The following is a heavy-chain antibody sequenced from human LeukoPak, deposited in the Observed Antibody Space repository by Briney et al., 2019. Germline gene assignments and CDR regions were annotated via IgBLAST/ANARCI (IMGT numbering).Heavy chain of an antibody. J-gene: IGHJ6*04. CDR3: ARESHHYGSGERYYYYGMDV. Sequence: GESLRLSCAASGFTFSSYSMNWVRQAPAKGLELVSSISSSSSYIYYADSVKGRFTISRDNAKNSLYLQMSSLRAEDTAVYYCARESHHYGSGERYYYYGMDVWGKGTTVTVSS. D-gene: IGHD3-10*01. V-gene: IGHV3-21*04. CDR2: ISSSSSYI. CDR1: GFTFSSYS.